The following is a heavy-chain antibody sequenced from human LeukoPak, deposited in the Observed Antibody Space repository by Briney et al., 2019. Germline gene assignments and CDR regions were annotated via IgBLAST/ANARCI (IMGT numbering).Heavy chain of an antibody. J-gene: IGHJ4*02. V-gene: IGHV3-23*01. CDR1: GFTFDNYA. D-gene: IGHD4-17*01. CDR3: ARGDYGDYVLDY. Sequence: HPGGSLRLSCAASGFTFDNYAMTWVRQPPGKGLEWVSSIVSSGDATYYADSVKGRFTISGDNSKNTLYLQMNSLRAEDTAVYYCARGDYGDYVLDYWGQGTLVTVSS. CDR2: IVSSGDAT.